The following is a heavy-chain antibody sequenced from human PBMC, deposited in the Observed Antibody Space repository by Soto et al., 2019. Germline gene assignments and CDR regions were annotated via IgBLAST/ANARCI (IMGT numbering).Heavy chain of an antibody. CDR3: AKGDMVRGVIVYYYGMDV. CDR2: ISGSGGST. D-gene: IGHD3-10*01. J-gene: IGHJ6*02. CDR1: GFTFSSYA. V-gene: IGHV3-23*01. Sequence: GGSLRLSCAASGFTFSSYAMSWVRQAPGEGLEWVSAISGSGGSTYYADSVEGRFTISRDNSKNTLYLQMNSLRAEDTAVYYCAKGDMVRGVIVYYYGMDVWGQGTTVTVSS.